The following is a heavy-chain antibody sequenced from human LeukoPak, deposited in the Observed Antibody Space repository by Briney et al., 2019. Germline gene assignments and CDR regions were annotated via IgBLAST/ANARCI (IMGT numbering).Heavy chain of an antibody. D-gene: IGHD6-19*01. CDR1: GFTLSSYS. J-gene: IGHJ6*02. Sequence: GGSLRLSCAASGFTLSSYSMNWVRQAPEKGLVWVSRISSDGQSTRYANSVKGRFTISRDNAKNTLYLQVNSLRAEDTAVYYCARVPLGTQQWLESRRGMDAWGQGTTVTVSS. CDR2: ISSDGQST. V-gene: IGHV3-74*01. CDR3: ARVPLGTQQWLESRRGMDA.